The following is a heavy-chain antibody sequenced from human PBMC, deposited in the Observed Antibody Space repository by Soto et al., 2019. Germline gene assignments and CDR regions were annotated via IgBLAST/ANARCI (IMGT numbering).Heavy chain of an antibody. CDR1: GFSFSSYS. CDR2: ISSSSSSYI. CDR3: ASHPRDSSGYWYYFDY. J-gene: IGHJ4*02. V-gene: IGHV3-21*01. D-gene: IGHD3-22*01. Sequence: EVQLVESGGGLVKPGGSLRLACAASGFSFSSYSMNWVRQAPGKGLEWVSSISSSSSSYIYYADSVKGRFTISRDNAKNSLYLQMNSLRAEDTAVYHCASHPRDSSGYWYYFDYWGQGTLVTVSS.